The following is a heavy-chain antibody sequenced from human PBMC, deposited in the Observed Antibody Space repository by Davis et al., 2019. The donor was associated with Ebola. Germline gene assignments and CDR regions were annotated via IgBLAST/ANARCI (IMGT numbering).Heavy chain of an antibody. Sequence: ASVKVSCKVSGYTLTELSMHWVRQAPGKGLEWMGGFDPEDGETIYAQKFQGRVTMTRDTSTSTVYMELGSLRSEDTAVYYCARFGYQLLGMDVWGQGTTVTVSS. CDR1: GYTLTELS. J-gene: IGHJ6*02. D-gene: IGHD2-2*01. CDR3: ARFGYQLLGMDV. V-gene: IGHV1-24*01. CDR2: FDPEDGET.